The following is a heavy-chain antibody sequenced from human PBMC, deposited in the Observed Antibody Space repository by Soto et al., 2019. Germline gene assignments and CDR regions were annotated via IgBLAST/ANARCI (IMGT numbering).Heavy chain of an antibody. CDR3: ARTGLEVTNDWYFDL. V-gene: IGHV4-34*01. D-gene: IGHD4-17*01. CDR1: GGSFSGYY. CDR2: INHSGST. J-gene: IGHJ2*01. Sequence: SETLSLTCAVYGGSFSGYYWSWIRQPPGKGLEWIGEINHSGSTNYNPSLKSRVTISVDTSKNQFSLKLSSVTAADTAVYYCARTGLEVTNDWYFDLWGRGTLVTV.